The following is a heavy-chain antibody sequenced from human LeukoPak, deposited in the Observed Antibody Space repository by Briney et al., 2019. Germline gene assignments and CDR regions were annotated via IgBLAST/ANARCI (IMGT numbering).Heavy chain of an antibody. CDR1: GGSISSYY. D-gene: IGHD3-3*01. CDR3: ARRGPDFWSGYRLYGMDV. Sequence: SETLSLTCTVSGGSISSYYWSWIRQPPGKGLEWIGYIYYSGSTNYNPSLKSRVTISVDTSKNQFSLKLSSVTAADTAVYYCARRGPDFWSGYRLYGMDVWGQGTTVTVSS. J-gene: IGHJ6*02. CDR2: IYYSGST. V-gene: IGHV4-59*01.